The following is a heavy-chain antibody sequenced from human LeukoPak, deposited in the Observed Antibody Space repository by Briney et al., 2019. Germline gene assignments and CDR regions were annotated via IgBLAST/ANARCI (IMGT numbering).Heavy chain of an antibody. CDR1: GFTFSSYA. Sequence: GGSLRLSCAASGFTFSSYAMHWVRQAPGKGLEWVAVISYDGSNKYYADSVKGRFTNSRDNSKNTLYLQMNSLRAEDTAVYYCASCRDGYNYYFDYWGQGTLVTVSS. CDR3: ASCRDGYNYYFDY. J-gene: IGHJ4*02. V-gene: IGHV3-30-3*01. D-gene: IGHD5-24*01. CDR2: ISYDGSNK.